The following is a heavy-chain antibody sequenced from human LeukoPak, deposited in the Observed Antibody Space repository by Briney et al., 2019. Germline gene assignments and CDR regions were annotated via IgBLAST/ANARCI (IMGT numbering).Heavy chain of an antibody. Sequence: GGSLRLSCAASGFTFSDYYMSWIRQAPGKGLEWVSYISTTGSYINDADSVKGRFTISRDNAKNSLYLQLNSLRVEDTAVYYCARPKSARSSHWYFELWGRGTLVTVSS. CDR3: ARPKSARSSHWYFEL. CDR1: GFTFSDYY. CDR2: ISTTGSYI. V-gene: IGHV3-11*03. J-gene: IGHJ2*01.